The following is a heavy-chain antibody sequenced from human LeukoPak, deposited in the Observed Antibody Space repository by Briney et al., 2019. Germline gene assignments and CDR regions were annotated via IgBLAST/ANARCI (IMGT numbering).Heavy chain of an antibody. J-gene: IGHJ3*02. CDR1: GYTFTRNY. Sequence: ASVKVSCKASGYTFTRNYLHWVRQAPGQGLEWMGTINLSGGSTSYAQKFQGRVTTTSDTSTSTVYMELSSLRSEDTAVYYCARKYSSSWSYAFDIWGQGTMVTVSS. CDR3: ARKYSSSWSYAFDI. CDR2: INLSGGST. D-gene: IGHD6-13*01. V-gene: IGHV1-46*01.